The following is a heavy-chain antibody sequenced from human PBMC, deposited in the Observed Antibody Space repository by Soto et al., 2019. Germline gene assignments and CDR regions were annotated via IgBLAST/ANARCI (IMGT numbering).Heavy chain of an antibody. D-gene: IGHD6-6*01. CDR1: RYPFSSYA. J-gene: IGHJ6*02. CDR3: AREEYSSSSPDYYYGMDV. Sequence: PAGSLRLACAASRYPFSSYAMHWVRQAPGKGLEWVAVISYDGSNKYYADSVKGRFTISRDNSRNTLYLQMNSLRAEDTAVYYCAREEYSSSSPDYYYGMDVWGQGNTVTVSS. V-gene: IGHV3-30-3*01. CDR2: ISYDGSNK.